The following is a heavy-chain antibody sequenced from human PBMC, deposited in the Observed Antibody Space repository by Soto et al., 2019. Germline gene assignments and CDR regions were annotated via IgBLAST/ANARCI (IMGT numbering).Heavy chain of an antibody. CDR1: GGSISSSNW. CDR3: ARVGCSGGTCYSEKYYFDY. V-gene: IGHV4-4*02. D-gene: IGHD2-15*01. Sequence: SETLSLTCAVSGGSISSSNWWSWVRQPPGKGLEWIGEIYHSGRTNYNPSLKSRVTISVDKSRILFSLKLTSVTAADTAVYYCARVGCSGGTCYSEKYYFDYWGQGTLVTVSS. CDR2: IYHSGRT. J-gene: IGHJ4*02.